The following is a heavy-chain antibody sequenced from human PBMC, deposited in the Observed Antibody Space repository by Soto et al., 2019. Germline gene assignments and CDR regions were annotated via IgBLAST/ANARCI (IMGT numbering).Heavy chain of an antibody. V-gene: IGHV3-33*01. CDR3: ARASRQLVFFDY. CDR1: GFTFSTYG. Sequence: QVQLVESGGGVVQPGRSLRLSCTASGFTFSTYGMHWVRQAPGKGLEWVAVIWYDGTNKYYADSVKGRFTISRDNSKNTLYLHMSSLRAEDTAVYYCARASRQLVFFDYWGQGTLVTVSS. J-gene: IGHJ4*02. D-gene: IGHD6-13*01. CDR2: IWYDGTNK.